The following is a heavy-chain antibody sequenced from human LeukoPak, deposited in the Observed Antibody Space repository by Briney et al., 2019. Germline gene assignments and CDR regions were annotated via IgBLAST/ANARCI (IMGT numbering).Heavy chain of an antibody. CDR3: ARDIFFATTNYYYYYMDV. V-gene: IGHV1-2*02. D-gene: IGHD3-9*01. J-gene: IGHJ6*03. Sequence: ASVKVSCKASGYTFTGYYMHWVRQAPGQGLEWMGWINPNSGGTNYAQKFQGRVTMTRDTSISTAYMELSRLRSDDPAVYYCARDIFFATTNYYYYYMDVWGKGTTVTVSS. CDR1: GYTFTGYY. CDR2: INPNSGGT.